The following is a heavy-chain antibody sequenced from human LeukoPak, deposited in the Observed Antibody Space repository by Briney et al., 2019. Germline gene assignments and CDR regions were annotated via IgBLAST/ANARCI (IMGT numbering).Heavy chain of an antibody. V-gene: IGHV1-18*01. J-gene: IGHJ3*02. CDR2: ISAYNGNT. CDR1: GYTFTSYG. D-gene: IGHD3-3*01. Sequence: ASVKVSCKASGYTFTSYGISWVRQAPGQGLEWMGWISAYNGNTNYAQKLQGRVTMTTDTSTSTAYMELRSLRSDDTAVYYCARDITYYDFWSGYLRVYDAFDIWGQGTMVTVSS. CDR3: ARDITYYDFWSGYLRVYDAFDI.